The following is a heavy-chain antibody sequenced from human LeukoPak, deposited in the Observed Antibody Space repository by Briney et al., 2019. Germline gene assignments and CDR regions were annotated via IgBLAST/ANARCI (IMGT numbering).Heavy chain of an antibody. D-gene: IGHD2-2*01. V-gene: IGHV3-74*01. Sequence: GGSLRLSCVACGFLFSCYWMNWLRQAPGKELVWVSRINSDGSSTIYADSVKGRFTISRDNAKTTLFLQMNSLRAEDTAVYYCARGPGAFDIWGQGTMVSVSS. J-gene: IGHJ3*02. CDR3: ARGPGAFDI. CDR2: INSDGSST. CDR1: GFLFSCYW.